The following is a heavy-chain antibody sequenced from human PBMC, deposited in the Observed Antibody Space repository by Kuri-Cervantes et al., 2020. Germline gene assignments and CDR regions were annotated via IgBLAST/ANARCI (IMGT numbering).Heavy chain of an antibody. D-gene: IGHD3-10*02. Sequence: SETLSLTCTVSGGSISDYYWNWIRQPPGEGLEYIGYIYYTGSTNYNPSLKSRVTISVDTSKNQFSLKLTSVTAADTAVYYCARCSGSYYVDYYYNLDVWGQGTTVTVSS. V-gene: IGHV4-59*12. CDR3: ARCSGSYYVDYYYNLDV. CDR2: IYYTGST. J-gene: IGHJ6*02. CDR1: GGSISDYY.